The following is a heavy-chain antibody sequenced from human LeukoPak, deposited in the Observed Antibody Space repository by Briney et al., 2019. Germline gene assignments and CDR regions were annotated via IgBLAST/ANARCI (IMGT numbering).Heavy chain of an antibody. V-gene: IGHV1-2*06. Sequence: ASVKVSCKVSGYTFTGYYMHWVRQAPGQGLEWMGRINPNSGGTNYAQKFQGRVTMTRDTSISTAYMELSRLRSDDTAVYYCARSPIVVVPAAMSGPFDPWGQGTLVTVSS. D-gene: IGHD2-2*01. CDR3: ARSPIVVVPAAMSGPFDP. J-gene: IGHJ5*02. CDR1: GYTFTGYY. CDR2: INPNSGGT.